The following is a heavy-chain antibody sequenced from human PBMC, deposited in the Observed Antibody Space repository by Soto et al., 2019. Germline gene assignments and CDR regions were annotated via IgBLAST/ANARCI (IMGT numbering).Heavy chain of an antibody. CDR2: ISYDGSNK. J-gene: IGHJ4*02. V-gene: IGHV3-30-3*01. Sequence: QVQLVESGGGVVQPGRSLRLSCAASGFTFSSYAMHWVRQAPGKGLEWVAVISYDGSNKYYADSVKGRFTISRDNSKNTLYLQMNSLRAEDTAVYYCARPPVDGGWYPDWFDYWGQGTLVTVSS. CDR1: GFTFSSYA. CDR3: ARPPVDGGWYPDWFDY. D-gene: IGHD6-19*01.